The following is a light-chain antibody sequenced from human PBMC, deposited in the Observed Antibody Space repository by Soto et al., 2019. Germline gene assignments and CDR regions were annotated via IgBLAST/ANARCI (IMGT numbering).Light chain of an antibody. J-gene: IGKJ4*01. V-gene: IGKV1D-13*01. CDR3: QQYDNYPLT. Sequence: AIQMTQSPSSLSASVGDRVTITCRASQGIRTDLGWYQQKPGKAPKLLIFDASRLESGVPSRFSGSASGTEFTLTISSLQPDDFAPYYCQQYDNYPLTFGGGTKVDIK. CDR2: DAS. CDR1: QGIRTD.